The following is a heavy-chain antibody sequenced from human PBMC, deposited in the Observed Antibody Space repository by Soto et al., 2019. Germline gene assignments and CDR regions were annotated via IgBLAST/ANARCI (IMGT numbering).Heavy chain of an antibody. CDR1: GFTFSTYS. V-gene: IGHV3-21*04. Sequence: PGGSLRLSCVASGFTFSTYSMNWVRQAPGKGLEWVSTIGTRSDIYYAESVKGRFTISRDNSKNTLYLQMNSLRAEDTAVYYCVTVAPIDYWGQGTLVTVSS. J-gene: IGHJ4*02. CDR2: IGTRSDI. CDR3: VTVAPIDY.